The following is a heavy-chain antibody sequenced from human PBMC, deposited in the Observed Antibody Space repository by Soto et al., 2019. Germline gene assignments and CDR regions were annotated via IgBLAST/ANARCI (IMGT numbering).Heavy chain of an antibody. V-gene: IGHV3-15*01. CDR3: TTFGLRWGFDY. Sequence: EVQLVEYGGGLVKPGESLRLSCETSGFTFSNAWMSWVRQAPGKGLEWVGRIKSRTDGGTTDYAAPVKGRFTISRDDSKNTLYLQMNGLKTEDTAVYYCTTFGLRWGFDYWGQGTLVTVSS. D-gene: IGHD4-17*01. CDR2: IKSRTDGGTT. J-gene: IGHJ4*02. CDR1: GFTFSNAW.